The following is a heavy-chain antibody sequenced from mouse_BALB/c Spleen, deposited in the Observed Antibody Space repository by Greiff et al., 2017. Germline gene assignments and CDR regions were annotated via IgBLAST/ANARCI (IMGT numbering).Heavy chain of an antibody. CDR1: GFSLTSYG. D-gene: IGHD1-1*02. J-gene: IGHJ2*01. V-gene: IGHV2-9*02. CDR3: ASDMGGYYVDY. Sequence: QVQLKESGPGLVAPSQSLSITCTVSGFSLTSYGVHWVRQPPGKGLEWLGVIWAGGSTNYNSALMSRLSISKDNSKSQVFLKMNSLQTDDTAMYYCASDMGGYYVDYWGQGTTLTVSS. CDR2: IWAGGST.